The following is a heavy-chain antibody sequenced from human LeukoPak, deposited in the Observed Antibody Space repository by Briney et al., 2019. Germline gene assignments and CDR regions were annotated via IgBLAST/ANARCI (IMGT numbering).Heavy chain of an antibody. J-gene: IGHJ3*02. CDR2: ISWNSGSI. CDR1: GFTFDDYA. D-gene: IGHD3-3*01. CDR3: AKDINQGVFWSGYYDAFDI. Sequence: PGGSLRLSCAASGFTFDDYAMHWVRQAPGKGLEWVSGISWNSGSIGYADSVKGRFTISRDNAKNSLYLQMNSLRAEDTALYYCAKDINQGVFWSGYYDAFDIWGQGTMVTVSS. V-gene: IGHV3-9*01.